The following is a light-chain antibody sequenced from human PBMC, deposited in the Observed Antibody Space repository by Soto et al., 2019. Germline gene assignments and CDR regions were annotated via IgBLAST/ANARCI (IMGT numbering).Light chain of an antibody. J-gene: IGLJ7*01. Sequence: QSALTQPPSASGSLGQSVTISCTGTSSDVGGYNYVSWHQQHPGKAPKVMIYEVTKRPPGVPDRFSGSKSGNTASLTVSGLQAEDEADYYCSSFAGGGNPVLLGGGTQRPSS. V-gene: IGLV2-8*01. CDR2: EVT. CDR3: SSFAGGGNPVL. CDR1: SSDVGGYNY.